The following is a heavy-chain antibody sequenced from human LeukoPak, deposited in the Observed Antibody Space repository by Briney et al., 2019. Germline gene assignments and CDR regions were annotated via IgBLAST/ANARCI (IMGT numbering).Heavy chain of an antibody. V-gene: IGHV3-23*01. Sequence: GGSLSLSCAASGFTFSSYAMSWVRQAPGMGLEWVSAITGSGGSTYYADSVTGRFTISRDNSENTLYLQMNSLRAEDTALYYCAKTKGDYEYWSGYYKYYFDYWGQGTLVTVSS. CDR3: AKTKGDYEYWSGYYKYYFDY. CDR1: GFTFSSYA. D-gene: IGHD3-3*01. J-gene: IGHJ4*02. CDR2: ITGSGGST.